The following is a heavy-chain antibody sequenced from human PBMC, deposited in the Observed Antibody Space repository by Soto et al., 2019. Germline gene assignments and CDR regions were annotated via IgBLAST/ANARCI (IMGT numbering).Heavy chain of an antibody. CDR1: GGTFSSYA. D-gene: IGHD3-22*01. CDR2: IIPIFGTA. CDR3: ARGGDYYDSSGGKFDY. V-gene: IGHV1-69*01. Sequence: QVQLVQSGAAVKKPGSSVKVSCKASGGTFSSYAISWVRQAPGQGLEWMGGIIPIFGTANYALKFQGRVTITADESTSTAYMELSSLRSEDTAVYYCARGGDYYDSSGGKFDYWGQGTLVTVSS. J-gene: IGHJ4*02.